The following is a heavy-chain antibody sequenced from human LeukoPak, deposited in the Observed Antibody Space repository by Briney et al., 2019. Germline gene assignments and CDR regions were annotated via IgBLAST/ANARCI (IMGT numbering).Heavy chain of an antibody. Sequence: SETLSLTCTVSGGSISSYYWNWIRQPPGKGLEWIGYIYYTAGTNYNTARTNYNPSLRSRVTLSLDTSANKFSLKLSSVTAADTAVYYCARDSSPLGWFDPWGQGTLVTVSS. CDR1: GGSISSYY. D-gene: IGHD6-13*01. J-gene: IGHJ5*02. CDR2: IYYTAGTNYNTART. CDR3: ARDSSPLGWFDP. V-gene: IGHV4-59*01.